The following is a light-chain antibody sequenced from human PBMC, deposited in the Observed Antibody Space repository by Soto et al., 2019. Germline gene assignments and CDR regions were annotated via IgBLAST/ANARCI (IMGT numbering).Light chain of an antibody. CDR3: QSYDSSLSGAV. CDR1: SSNIGAGYD. Sequence: QSVLTQPPSVSGAPGQRVTISCTGNSSNIGAGYDVHWYQQFPGMAPKLFIYGNKNRPSGVPDRFSGSKSGTSASLAITGLQAEDEADYYCQSYDSSLSGAVFGGGTKLTVL. J-gene: IGLJ2*01. CDR2: GNK. V-gene: IGLV1-40*01.